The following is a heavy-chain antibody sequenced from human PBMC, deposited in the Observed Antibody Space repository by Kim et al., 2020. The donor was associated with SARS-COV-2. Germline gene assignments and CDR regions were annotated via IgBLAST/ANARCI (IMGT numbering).Heavy chain of an antibody. D-gene: IGHD2-15*01. CDR3: VKYISGGSCS. Sequence: STYYADSVKGRFTISRDNSKNTLYLQMSSLRAEDTAVYYCVKYISGGSCSWGQGTLVTVSS. J-gene: IGHJ5*02. V-gene: IGHV3-64D*09. CDR2: ST.